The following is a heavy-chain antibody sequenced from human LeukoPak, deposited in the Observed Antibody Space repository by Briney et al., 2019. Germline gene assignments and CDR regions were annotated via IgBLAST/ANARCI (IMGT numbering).Heavy chain of an antibody. J-gene: IGHJ4*02. CDR2: IRYDGSNK. D-gene: IGHD4-17*01. Sequence: GGSLRLSCAASGFTFSSYGMHWVRQAPGKGLEWVAFIRYDGSNKYYADSVKGRFTISRDNSKNTLYLQMNSLRAEDTAVYYCAKLPSPYGDYGVDYWGQGTLVTVSS. CDR1: GFTFSSYG. V-gene: IGHV3-30*02. CDR3: AKLPSPYGDYGVDY.